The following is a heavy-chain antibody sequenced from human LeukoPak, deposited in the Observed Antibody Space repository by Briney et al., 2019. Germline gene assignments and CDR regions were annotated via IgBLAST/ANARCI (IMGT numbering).Heavy chain of an antibody. CDR1: GVTLTTSG. CDR3: TKDQGGNFGPFDY. D-gene: IGHD4-23*01. J-gene: IGHJ4*02. V-gene: IGHV3-33*06. Sequence: GGTLRLSCAASGVTLTTSGIHWVRQAPGKGLEWVAVLFYDGSNEFYSDSVKGRFTISRDTAKNMVYLQMSSLRAEDTGVYYCTKDQGGNFGPFDYWGQGTLVAVSS. CDR2: LFYDGSNE.